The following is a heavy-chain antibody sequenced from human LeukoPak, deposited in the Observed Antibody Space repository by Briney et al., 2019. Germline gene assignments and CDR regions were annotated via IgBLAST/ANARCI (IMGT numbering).Heavy chain of an antibody. CDR2: IYYSGST. V-gene: IGHV4-59*01. J-gene: IGHJ4*02. D-gene: IGHD6-13*01. Sequence: ASETLSLTCTVSGGSISSYYWSWIRQPPGKGLEWIGYIYYSGSTNYNPSLKSRVTISVDASENQFSLKLSSVTAADTAVYYCARGSRYSSSWYVSAFDCWGQGTLVTVSS. CDR3: ARGSRYSSSWYVSAFDC. CDR1: GGSISSYY.